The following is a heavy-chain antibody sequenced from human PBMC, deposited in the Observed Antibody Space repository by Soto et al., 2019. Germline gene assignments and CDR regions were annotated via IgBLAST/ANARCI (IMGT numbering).Heavy chain of an antibody. CDR3: AAWPRWLLPEPNAFDI. CDR2: IVVGSGNT. V-gene: IGHV1-58*02. J-gene: IGHJ3*02. D-gene: IGHD2-15*01. Sequence: SVKVSCKASGFTFTSSAMQCVRQARGQRLEWIGWIVVGSGNTNYAQKFQERVTITRDMSTSTAYVELSSLRSQDTAVYYCAAWPRWLLPEPNAFDIWGKGTMVTVSS. CDR1: GFTFTSSA.